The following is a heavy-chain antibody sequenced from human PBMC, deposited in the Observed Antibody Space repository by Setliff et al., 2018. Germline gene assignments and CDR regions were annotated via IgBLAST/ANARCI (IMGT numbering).Heavy chain of an antibody. J-gene: IGHJ6*02. Sequence: GASVKVSCKASGYTFTSYGISWVRQAPGQGLEWMGWISAYNGDTNYAQKLQGRVTMTTDTSTSTTHMELSSLRSEDTAVYYCARDLTRPLVVVPYGMDVWGQGTTVTVSS. CDR3: ARDLTRPLVVVPYGMDV. D-gene: IGHD2-15*01. CDR2: ISAYNGDT. V-gene: IGHV1-18*01. CDR1: GYTFTSYG.